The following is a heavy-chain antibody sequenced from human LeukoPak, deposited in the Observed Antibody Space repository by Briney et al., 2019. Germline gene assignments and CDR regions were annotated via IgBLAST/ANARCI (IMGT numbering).Heavy chain of an antibody. CDR2: IYPGDSDT. V-gene: IGHV5-51*01. J-gene: IGHJ4*02. CDR1: GYSFTTYW. CDR3: ARRQGCSSTSCPPDY. Sequence: GESLKISCRGSGYSFTTYWIGWGRKMPGKGLEWMGIIYPGDSDTRYTPSFQGQVTMSADKSINTAYLQWSSLKASDAAMYYCARRQGCSSTSCPPDYWGQGTLVTVSP. D-gene: IGHD2-2*01.